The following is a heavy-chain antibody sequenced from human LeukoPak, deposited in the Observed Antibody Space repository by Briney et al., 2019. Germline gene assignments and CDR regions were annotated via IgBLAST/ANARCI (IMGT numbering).Heavy chain of an antibody. CDR1: GFTFSGRC. V-gene: IGHV3-7*01. CDR3: ARDPSAGSES. CDR2: IKPDGSEK. D-gene: IGHD6-25*01. J-gene: IGHJ4*02. Sequence: GGSLRLSCAASGFTFSGRCMSWVRQAPGKGLEWVGNIKPDGSEKNYVDSVKGRFTISRDNAKSSLYLQMNSLRVEDTAVYYCARDPSAGSESWGQGTLVTVSS.